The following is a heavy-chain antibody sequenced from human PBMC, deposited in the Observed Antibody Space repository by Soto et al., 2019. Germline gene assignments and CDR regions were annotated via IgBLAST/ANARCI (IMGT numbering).Heavy chain of an antibody. CDR2: FDAEDGET. Sequence: ASVKVSCKVSGYTLTELSMHWVRQAPGKGLEWMGGFDAEDGETIYAQKLQGRVTMTKDTSTSTAYMELRSLRSDDTAVYYCARSQAQLWLSYVDYWGQGTLVTVSS. J-gene: IGHJ4*02. D-gene: IGHD5-18*01. CDR1: GYTLTELS. V-gene: IGHV1-24*01. CDR3: ARSQAQLWLSYVDY.